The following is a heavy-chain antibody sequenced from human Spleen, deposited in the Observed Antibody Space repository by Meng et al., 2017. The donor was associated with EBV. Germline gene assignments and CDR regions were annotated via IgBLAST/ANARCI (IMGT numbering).Heavy chain of an antibody. CDR3: ARDYYGYNYFDY. Sequence: QVQVQESGPGLGEPSATLSLTCTVSACCVSSSSYYWSWIRQPPGKGLEWIGYIYYSGSTNYNPSLKSRVTISVDTSKNQFSLKLSSVTAADTAVYYFARDYYGYNYFDYWGQGTLVTVSS. D-gene: IGHD3-22*01. CDR2: IYYSGST. J-gene: IGHJ4*02. CDR1: ACCVSSSSYY. V-gene: IGHV4-61*01.